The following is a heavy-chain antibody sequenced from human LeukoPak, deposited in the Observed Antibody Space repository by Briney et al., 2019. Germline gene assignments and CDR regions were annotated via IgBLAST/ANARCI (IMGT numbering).Heavy chain of an antibody. V-gene: IGHV3-23*01. CDR1: GFTFSSYA. CDR3: AKRGVVIPAAIDYYYMDV. D-gene: IGHD2-2*02. CDR2: ISGSGGNT. J-gene: IGHJ6*03. Sequence: GGSLRLSCAASGFTFSSYAMTWVRQAPGKGLKWVSAISGSGGNTYYADTVKGRFTISRDNSKNTLYLQMNSLRTEDTAVYYCAKRGVVIPAAIDYYYMDVWGKGTTVTVSS.